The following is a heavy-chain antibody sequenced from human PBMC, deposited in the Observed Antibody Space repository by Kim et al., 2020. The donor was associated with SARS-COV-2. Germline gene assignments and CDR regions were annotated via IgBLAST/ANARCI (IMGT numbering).Heavy chain of an antibody. V-gene: IGHV4-31*03. D-gene: IGHD3-10*01. Sequence: SETLSLTCTVSGGSISSGGYYWSWIRQHPGKGLEWIGYIYYSGSTYYNPSLKSRVTISVDTSKNQFSLKLSSVTAADTAVDYCASLWFGELFGVDVWGQGTTVTVSS. J-gene: IGHJ6*02. CDR1: GGSISSGGYY. CDR2: IYYSGST. CDR3: ASLWFGELFGVDV.